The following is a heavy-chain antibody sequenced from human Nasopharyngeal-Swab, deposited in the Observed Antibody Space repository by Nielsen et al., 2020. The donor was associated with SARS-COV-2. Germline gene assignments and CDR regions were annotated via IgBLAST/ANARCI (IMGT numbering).Heavy chain of an antibody. V-gene: IGHV3-33*01. Sequence: GASLQISCAASGFTFSSYGMHWVRQAPGKGLEWVAVIWYDGSNKYYADSVKGRFTISRDNSKNTLYLQMNSLRAEDTAVYYCARGTGSYYTYYYYYMDVWGKGTTVTVSS. CDR3: ARGTGSYYTYYYYYMDV. D-gene: IGHD3-10*01. J-gene: IGHJ6*03. CDR2: IWYDGSNK. CDR1: GFTFSSYG.